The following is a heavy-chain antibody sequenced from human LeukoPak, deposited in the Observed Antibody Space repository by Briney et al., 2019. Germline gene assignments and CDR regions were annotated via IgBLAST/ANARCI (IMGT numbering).Heavy chain of an antibody. Sequence: GGSLRLSCVGSGFSFTNYSMNWVRQAPGKGLEWVSYITRSSSRIYYVDSVKGRFTISRDNANNSLYLQMNSLRAEDTAVYYCARDASRGLLSDYWGQGNLVTVSS. CDR1: GFSFTNYS. V-gene: IGHV3-48*04. J-gene: IGHJ4*02. CDR3: ARDASRGLLSDY. D-gene: IGHD3-10*01. CDR2: ITRSSSRI.